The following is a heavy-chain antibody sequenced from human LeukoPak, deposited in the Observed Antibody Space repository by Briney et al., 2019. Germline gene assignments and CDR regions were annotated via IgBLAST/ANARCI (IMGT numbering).Heavy chain of an antibody. CDR2: IYHSGST. V-gene: IGHV4-4*02. J-gene: IGHJ4*02. Sequence: SETLSLTCAVSGDSISSTNWWTWVRQPPGEGLEWIGEIYHSGSTNYNPSLKSRVTISVDKSKNQFSLKLTSVTAADTAVYYCARINNQSKCRNTLDYWGQGTLVTVSS. D-gene: IGHD3-16*02. CDR1: GDSISSTNW. CDR3: ARINNQSKCRNTLDY.